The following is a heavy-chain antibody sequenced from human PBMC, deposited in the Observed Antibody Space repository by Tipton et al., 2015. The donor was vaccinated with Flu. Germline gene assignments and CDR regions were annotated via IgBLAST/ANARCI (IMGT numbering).Heavy chain of an antibody. Sequence: SLRLSCAASGFTFSSYSMNWVRQAPGKGLEWVSSISSSSSYIYYADSVKGRFTISRDNAKNSLYLQMNSLRAEDTAVYYCARAPRGFITIPGVYYFDYWGQGTLVTVSS. J-gene: IGHJ4*02. V-gene: IGHV3-21*01. D-gene: IGHD3-10*01. CDR3: ARAPRGFITIPGVYYFDY. CDR2: ISSSSSYI. CDR1: GFTFSSYS.